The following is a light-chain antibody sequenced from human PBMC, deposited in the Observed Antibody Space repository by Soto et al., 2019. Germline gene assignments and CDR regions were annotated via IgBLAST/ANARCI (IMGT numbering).Light chain of an antibody. J-gene: IGKJ5*01. V-gene: IGKV3-11*01. CDR1: QTFSSH. CDR3: QQRSNWPPVIT. Sequence: VLTQSPATLSLSPGESATLSCRASQTFSSHLAWYQQKPGQAPRLLIYDASTRATGIPARFSGRGSGTGFTLTISSLEPEDFAVNYCQQRSNWPPVITFGQGTRLE. CDR2: DAS.